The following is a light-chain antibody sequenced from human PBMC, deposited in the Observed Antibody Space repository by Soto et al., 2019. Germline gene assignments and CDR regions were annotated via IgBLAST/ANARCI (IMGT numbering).Light chain of an antibody. CDR1: QSISTY. Sequence: DIQMTQSPSSLSAFVGDRVTITCRAGQSISTYLNWYQHKAGKAPKLLIHTTSNLQGGVPSRFSGSGSGTVFTLTISSLQPEDFATYYCHQSYSTPYTFGQGTKVDIK. CDR2: TTS. J-gene: IGKJ2*01. V-gene: IGKV1-39*01. CDR3: HQSYSTPYT.